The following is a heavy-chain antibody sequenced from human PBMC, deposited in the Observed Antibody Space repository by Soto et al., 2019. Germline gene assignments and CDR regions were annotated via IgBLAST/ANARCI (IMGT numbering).Heavy chain of an antibody. D-gene: IGHD4-17*01. V-gene: IGHV4-31*03. CDR1: GGSISSGGYY. Sequence: QVQLQESGPGLVKPSQTLSLTCTVSGGSISSGGYYWSWIRQHPGKGLEWIGYIYYSGSTYYNPSLKSRVTVSVDTSKNQCSLKLSSVTAADTAVYYCARGLTVTAPLVWFDPWGQGTLVTVSS. CDR2: IYYSGST. CDR3: ARGLTVTAPLVWFDP. J-gene: IGHJ5*02.